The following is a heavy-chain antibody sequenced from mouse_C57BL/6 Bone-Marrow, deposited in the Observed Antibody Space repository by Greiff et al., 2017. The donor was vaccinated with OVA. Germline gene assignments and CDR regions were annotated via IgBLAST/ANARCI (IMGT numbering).Heavy chain of an antibody. J-gene: IGHJ3*01. V-gene: IGHV1-72*01. CDR2: IDPNSGGT. Sequence: QVQLKQPGAELVKPGASVKLSCKASGYTFTSYWMHWVKQRPGRGLEWIGRIDPNSGGTKYNEKFKSKATLTVDKPSSTAYMQLSSLTSEDSAVYYCASYGSSFPAWFAYWGQGTLVTVSA. CDR1: GYTFTSYW. CDR3: ASYGSSFPAWFAY. D-gene: IGHD1-1*01.